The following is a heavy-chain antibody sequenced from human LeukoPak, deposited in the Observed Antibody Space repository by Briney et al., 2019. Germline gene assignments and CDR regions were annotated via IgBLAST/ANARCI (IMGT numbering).Heavy chain of an antibody. CDR1: GYTFTSYG. CDR2: IGAYNGNT. V-gene: IGHV1-18*01. CDR3: ARGRGGRGVIFNAADY. D-gene: IGHD3-10*01. Sequence: GASVKVSCKASGYTFTSYGISWVRQAPGQGLEWMGWIGAYNGNTNYAQKLQGRVTMTTDTSTSTAYMELRSLRSDDTAVYYCARGRGGRGVIFNAADYWGQGTLVTVSS. J-gene: IGHJ4*02.